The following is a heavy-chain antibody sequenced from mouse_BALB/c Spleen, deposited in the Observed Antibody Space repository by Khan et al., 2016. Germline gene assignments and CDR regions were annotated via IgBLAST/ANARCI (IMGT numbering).Heavy chain of an antibody. V-gene: IGHV3-2*02. CDR3: ARKGVVAGVDY. CDR1: GYSITSDYA. Sequence: EVQLQESGPGLVKPSQSLSLTCTVTGYSITSDYAWNWIRQFPGNKLEWMGYISYSGSTSYNPSLNSRISITRDTSKNQFFLQLNSVTTEDTDTYYCARKGVVAGVDYWGQGTTLTVSS. CDR2: ISYSGST. J-gene: IGHJ2*01. D-gene: IGHD1-1*01.